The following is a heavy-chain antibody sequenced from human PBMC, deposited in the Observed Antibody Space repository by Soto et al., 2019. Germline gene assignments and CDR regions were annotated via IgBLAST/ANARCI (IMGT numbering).Heavy chain of an antibody. D-gene: IGHD6-13*01. V-gene: IGHV6-1*01. CDR2: TYYRSQWFS. CDR3: AREEGIAAAGIFWFDP. CDR1: GDSVSDNNAA. J-gene: IGHJ5*02. Sequence: PSQTLSLTCDISGDSVSDNNAAWNWIRQSPSRGLEWLGRTYYRSQWFSEYAVSVKGRITINPDTSKNQFSLQLTSVTPEDTAVYYCAREEGIAAAGIFWFDPWGQGTQVTVSS.